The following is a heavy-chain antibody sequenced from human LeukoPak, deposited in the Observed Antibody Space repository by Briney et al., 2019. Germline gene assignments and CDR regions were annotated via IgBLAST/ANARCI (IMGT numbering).Heavy chain of an antibody. Sequence: GGSLRLSCTASGFTFGDYAMSWLRQAPGKGLEWVGFIRSKAYGGTTEYAASVKGRFTISRDDSKSIAYLQMNSLKTEDTAVYYCTRVLSSPGVFDYWGQGTLVTVSS. CDR2: IRSKAYGGTT. J-gene: IGHJ4*02. CDR1: GFTFGDYA. D-gene: IGHD6-13*01. CDR3: TRVLSSPGVFDY. V-gene: IGHV3-49*03.